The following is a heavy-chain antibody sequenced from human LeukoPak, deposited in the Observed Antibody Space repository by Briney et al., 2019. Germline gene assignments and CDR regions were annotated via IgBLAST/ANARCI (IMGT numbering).Heavy chain of an antibody. D-gene: IGHD6-19*01. CDR1: GFTVSSNY. CDR3: ARDLAVAGYRGYFQH. CDR2: IYSGGST. J-gene: IGHJ1*01. Sequence: GSLRLSCAASGFTVSSNYMSRVRQAPGKGLEWVSVIYSGGSTYYADSVKGRFTISRDNSKNTLYLQMNSLRAEDTAVYYCARDLAVAGYRGYFQHWGQGTLVTVSS. V-gene: IGHV3-66*01.